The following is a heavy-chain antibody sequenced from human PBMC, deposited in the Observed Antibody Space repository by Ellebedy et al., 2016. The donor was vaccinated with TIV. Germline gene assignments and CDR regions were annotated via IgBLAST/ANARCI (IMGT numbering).Heavy chain of an antibody. CDR1: GFAFGTFW. CDR3: ARGGNHSFGH. CDR2: IKEDGSEK. D-gene: IGHD4-23*01. V-gene: IGHV3-7*03. Sequence: GESLKISCAASGFAFGTFWMSWVRQAPGKGLEWVAHIKEDGSEKHYVDSVEGRFTISRDNAKKSLYLQMNSLGVEDTAVYYCARGGNHSFGHWGQGNLVTVSS. J-gene: IGHJ4*02.